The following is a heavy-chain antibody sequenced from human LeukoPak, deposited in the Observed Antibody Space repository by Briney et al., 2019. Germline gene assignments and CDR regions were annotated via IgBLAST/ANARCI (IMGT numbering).Heavy chain of an antibody. Sequence: SETLSLTCAVYGGSFSGYYWSWIRQPPGKGLEWIGEINHSGSTNYNPSLKSRVTISVDTSKNQFSLKLSSVTAADTAVYYCAREADDYYDSSGYYAGFDYWGQGTLVTVSS. CDR1: GGSFSGYY. V-gene: IGHV4-34*01. D-gene: IGHD3-22*01. CDR2: INHSGST. J-gene: IGHJ4*02. CDR3: AREADDYYDSSGYYAGFDY.